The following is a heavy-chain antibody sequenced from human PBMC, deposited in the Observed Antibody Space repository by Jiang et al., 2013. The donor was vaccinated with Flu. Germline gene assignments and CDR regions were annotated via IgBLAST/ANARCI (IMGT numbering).Heavy chain of an antibody. Sequence: GGGVVQPGRSLRLSCAASGFTFSSYGMHWVRQAPGKGLEWVAVISYDGSNKYYADSVKGRFTISRDNSKNTLYLQMNSLRAEDTAVYYCAKDSGATTVTTSGYYGMDVWGQGTTVTVSS. J-gene: IGHJ6*02. CDR3: AKDSGATTVTTSGYYGMDV. CDR2: ISYDGSNK. CDR1: GFTFSSYG. D-gene: IGHD4-17*01. V-gene: IGHV3-30*18.